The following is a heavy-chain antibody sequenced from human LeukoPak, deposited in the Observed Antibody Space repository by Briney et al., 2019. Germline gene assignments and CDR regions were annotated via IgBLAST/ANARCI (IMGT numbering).Heavy chain of an antibody. CDR3: AREGGLVIGRGDGMDV. J-gene: IGHJ6*02. D-gene: IGHD3/OR15-3a*01. CDR2: INPNSGGT. V-gene: IGHV1-2*04. Sequence: ASVKVSCKASGYTFTGYYMHWVRQAPGQGLEWMGWINPNSGGTNYAQKFQGWVTMTRDTSISTAYMELSRLRSDDTAVYYCAREGGLVIGRGDGMDVWGQGTTVTVS. CDR1: GYTFTGYY.